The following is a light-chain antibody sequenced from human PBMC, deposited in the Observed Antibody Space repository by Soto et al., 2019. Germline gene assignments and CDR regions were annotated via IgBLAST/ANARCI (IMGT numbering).Light chain of an antibody. CDR1: QTVRNNY. V-gene: IGKV3-20*01. CDR3: QQFSSYPLT. CDR2: DAS. J-gene: IGKJ4*01. Sequence: EFVLTQSPGTLSLSPGERATLSCRASQTVRNNYLAWYQQKPGQAPRVLIYDASSRATGIPDRFSGGGSGTDFTLTISRLEPEDFAVYYCQQFSSYPLTFGGGTKVEFK.